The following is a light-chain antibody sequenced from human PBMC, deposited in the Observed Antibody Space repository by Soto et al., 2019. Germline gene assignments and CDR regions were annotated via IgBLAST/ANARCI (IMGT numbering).Light chain of an antibody. CDR2: DVS. CDR3: CSYAGSYTHV. V-gene: IGLV2-11*01. J-gene: IGLJ1*01. Sequence: QSALTQPRSVSGSPGQSVTISCTGTSSDIGDYNFVSWYQQHPGKAPKLMIYDVSKRPSGVPDRFSGSKSGNTASLTISGLQAEDEADYYCCSYAGSYTHVFGTGTKVTVL. CDR1: SSDIGDYNF.